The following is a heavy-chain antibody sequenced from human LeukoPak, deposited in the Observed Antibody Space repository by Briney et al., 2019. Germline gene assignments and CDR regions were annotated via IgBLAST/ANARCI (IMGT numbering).Heavy chain of an antibody. Sequence: SETLSLTCTVSGGSISSYYWSWIRQPPGKGLEWIGYIYYSGSTNYNPSLKSRVTISVDTSKNQFSLKLSSVTAADTAVYYCARERSGWYTGGGNYWGQGTLVTVSS. CDR1: GGSISSYY. J-gene: IGHJ4*02. D-gene: IGHD6-19*01. V-gene: IGHV4-59*12. CDR2: IYYSGST. CDR3: ARERSGWYTGGGNY.